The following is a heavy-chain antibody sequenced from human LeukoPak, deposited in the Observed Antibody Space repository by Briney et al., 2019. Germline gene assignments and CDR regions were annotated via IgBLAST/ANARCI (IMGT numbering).Heavy chain of an antibody. Sequence: SETLSLTCTVSGGSISSYHWSWIRQPPGKGLEWIGCIYYSGSTNYNPSLKSRVTVSVDTSKDQFSLKLSSLTAADTAVYYCARTFLGDWYFDLWGRGTLVTVSS. CDR3: ARTFLGDWYFDL. CDR1: GGSISSYH. V-gene: IGHV4-59*01. J-gene: IGHJ2*01. CDR2: IYYSGST. D-gene: IGHD1-26*01.